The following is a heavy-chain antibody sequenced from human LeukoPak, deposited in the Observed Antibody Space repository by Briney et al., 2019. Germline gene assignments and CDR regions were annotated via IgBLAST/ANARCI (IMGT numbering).Heavy chain of an antibody. CDR3: ARRPGGYCSGGSCYSLIAFDI. V-gene: IGHV4-59*08. CDR2: IYYSGST. D-gene: IGHD2-15*01. J-gene: IGHJ3*02. Sequence: SETLSLTCIVSGGSISRYYWSWIRQPPGKGLEWIGYIYYSGSTNYNPSLKSRVTISVDTSKNQFSLKLSSVTAADTAVYYCARRPGGYCSGGSCYSLIAFDIWGQGTMVTVSS. CDR1: GGSISRYY.